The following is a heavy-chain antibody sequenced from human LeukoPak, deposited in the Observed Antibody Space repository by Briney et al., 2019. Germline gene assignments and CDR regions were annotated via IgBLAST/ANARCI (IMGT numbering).Heavy chain of an antibody. Sequence: GGSLRLSWAASGFTVSSNYMSWVRQAPGKGLEWVAVIYSGVNTYYADSVKGRFTISRDNSKNTLYLQMNSLRAEDTAVYYCARDLSYWGQGTLVTVSS. CDR2: IYSGVNT. V-gene: IGHV3-53*01. CDR1: GFTVSSNY. CDR3: ARDLSY. J-gene: IGHJ4*02.